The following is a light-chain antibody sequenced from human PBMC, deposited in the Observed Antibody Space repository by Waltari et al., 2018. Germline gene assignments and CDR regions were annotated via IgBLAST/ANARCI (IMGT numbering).Light chain of an antibody. CDR3: GTWDGRLRRGL. Sequence: QSVLTQPPSVSAVPGQEVTISCSGSTSDIGDNYVTWYQHFPGRAPKLLIYENNRRPSGIPDRVSGRKSGTSATLRISGLQTGDEADYYCGTWDGRLRRGLFGGGTQLTAL. V-gene: IGLV1-51*02. J-gene: IGLJ3*02. CDR1: TSDIGDNY. CDR2: ENN.